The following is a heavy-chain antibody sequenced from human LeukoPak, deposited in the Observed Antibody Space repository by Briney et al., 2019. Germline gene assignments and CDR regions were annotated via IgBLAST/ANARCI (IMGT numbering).Heavy chain of an antibody. Sequence: SETLSLTCTVSGASISSSYWSWIRQPPGKGLEWIGYIYYSGSTTYNPSLKSRVSTSVDTSKNQFSLNLSPVTAADTAVYYCARGVAGTGLGGAFDYWGQGTLVTVSS. CDR3: ARGVAGTGLGGAFDY. D-gene: IGHD1-1*01. V-gene: IGHV4-59*01. J-gene: IGHJ4*02. CDR2: IYYSGST. CDR1: GASISSSY.